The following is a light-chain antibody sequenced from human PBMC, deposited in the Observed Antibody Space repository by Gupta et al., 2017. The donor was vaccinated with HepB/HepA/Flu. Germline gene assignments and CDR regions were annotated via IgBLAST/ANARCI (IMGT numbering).Light chain of an antibody. CDR3: QAGDSSTVV. CDR2: QDS. V-gene: IGLV3-1*01. Sequence: SYELTQPPSVSVSPGQTASIPCSGDILGDKYACWYQQKPGQSPVLVIYQDSKRPSGSPERFSGSTSGTTATLTIGGTQAMDEADYYWQAGDSSTVVFGGGTKRTVL. CDR1: ILGDKY. J-gene: IGLJ2*01.